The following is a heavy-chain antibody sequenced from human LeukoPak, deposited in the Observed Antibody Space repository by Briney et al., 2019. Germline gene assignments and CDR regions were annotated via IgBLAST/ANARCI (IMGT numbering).Heavy chain of an antibody. Sequence: PSETLSLTCTVSGGLIGSGFYWSWIRQPAGKGLEWIGRIYTSGITNDNPYLKSRVTISADTSKNQFFLKLSSVTAADMAVYYCARVPGVRSSSIVHGFDIWGQGTSVTVSS. D-gene: IGHD6-6*01. CDR1: GGLIGSGFY. CDR2: IYTSGIT. V-gene: IGHV4-61*02. CDR3: ARVPGVRSSSIVHGFDI. J-gene: IGHJ3*02.